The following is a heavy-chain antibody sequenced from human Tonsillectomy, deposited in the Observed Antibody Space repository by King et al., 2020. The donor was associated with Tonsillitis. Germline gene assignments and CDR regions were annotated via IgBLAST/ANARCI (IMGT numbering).Heavy chain of an antibody. CDR3: ARPHSWSHWYFDL. Sequence: QLQESGPGLVKPSETLSLTCTVSGGSISSYNWNWIRQPPGKGLEWIGYIHHSVSTNYNPSLTSRVTISIDTSKNQFSLKLSSVTAADTAVYYCARPHSWSHWYFDLWGRGTLVTVSS. V-gene: IGHV4-59*08. CDR1: GGSISSYN. D-gene: IGHD1-26*01. J-gene: IGHJ2*01. CDR2: IHHSVST.